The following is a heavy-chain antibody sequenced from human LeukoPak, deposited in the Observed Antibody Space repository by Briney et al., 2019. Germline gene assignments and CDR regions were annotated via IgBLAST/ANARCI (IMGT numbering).Heavy chain of an antibody. CDR2: INPSGGST. Sequence: ASVKVSCKASGYTFTSYAMNWVRQAPGQGLEWMGIINPSGGSTSYAQKFQGRVTMTRDTSTSTVYMELSSLRSEDTAVYYCARDILKTAVAGTALFYYWGQGTLVTVSS. CDR3: ARDILKTAVAGTALFYY. D-gene: IGHD6-19*01. CDR1: GYTFTSYA. J-gene: IGHJ4*02. V-gene: IGHV1-46*01.